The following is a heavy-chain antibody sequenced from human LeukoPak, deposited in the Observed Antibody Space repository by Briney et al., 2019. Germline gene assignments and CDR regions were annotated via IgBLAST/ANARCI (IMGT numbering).Heavy chain of an antibody. V-gene: IGHV4-59*08. D-gene: IGHD3-3*01. Sequence: PSETLSLTCTVSGGSISSYYWSWIRQPPGKGLEWIGYINYSGSTNYNPSLKSRVTISVDTSKNQFSLKLSSVTAADTAVYYCARHASDFWSGYLDYWGQGTLVTVSS. J-gene: IGHJ4*02. CDR3: ARHASDFWSGYLDY. CDR2: INYSGST. CDR1: GGSISSYY.